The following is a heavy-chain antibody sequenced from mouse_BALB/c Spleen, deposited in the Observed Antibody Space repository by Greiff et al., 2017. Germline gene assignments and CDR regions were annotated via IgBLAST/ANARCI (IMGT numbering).Heavy chain of an antibody. CDR2: ISSGGGST. CDR3: ARGRAMDY. Sequence: EVQRVESGGGLVKPGGSLKLSCAASGFAFSSYDMSWVRQTPEKRLEWVAYISSGGGSTYYPDTVKGRFTISRDNAKNTLYLQMSSLKSEDTAMYYCARGRAMDYWGQGTSVTVSS. V-gene: IGHV5-12-1*01. CDR1: GFAFSSYD. J-gene: IGHJ4*01.